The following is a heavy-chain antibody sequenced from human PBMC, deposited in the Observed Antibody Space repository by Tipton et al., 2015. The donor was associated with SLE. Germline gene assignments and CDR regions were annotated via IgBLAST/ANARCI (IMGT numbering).Heavy chain of an antibody. CDR3: ARSPVDTAMALGY. J-gene: IGHJ4*02. CDR1: GGSISSHY. CDR2: IYYSGST. V-gene: IGHV4-59*11. Sequence: TLSLTCTVSGGSISSHYWSWIRQPPGKGLEWIGYIYYSGSTNYNPSLKSRVTISVDTSKNQFSLKLSSATAADTAVYYCARSPVDTAMALGYWGQGTLVTVSS. D-gene: IGHD5-18*01.